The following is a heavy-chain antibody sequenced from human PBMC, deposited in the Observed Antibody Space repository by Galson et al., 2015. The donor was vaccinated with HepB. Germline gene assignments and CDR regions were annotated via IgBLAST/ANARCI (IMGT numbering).Heavy chain of an antibody. CDR2: IDPSDSYT. J-gene: IGHJ5*02. CDR1: GYSFTSYW. Sequence: QSGAEVKKPGESLKISCKGSGYSFTSYWIGWVRQMPGKGLEWMGRIDPSDSYTNYSPSFQGHVTISADKSISTACLQWSSLKASDTAMYYCARQFHSRGVVTLVHVDWFDPWGQGTLVTVSS. V-gene: IGHV5-10-1*01. CDR3: ARQFHSRGVVTLVHVDWFDP. D-gene: IGHD3-3*01.